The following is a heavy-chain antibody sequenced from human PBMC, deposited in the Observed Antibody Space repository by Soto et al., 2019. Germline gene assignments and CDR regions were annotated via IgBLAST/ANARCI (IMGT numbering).Heavy chain of an antibody. Sequence: PSETLSLTCTVSGGSISSYYWSWIRQPPGKGLEWIGHIYYSGSTNYNPSLKSRVTISVDTSKNQFSLKLSSVTAADTAVYYCARDFWSGYNNWFDPWGQGTLVTVSS. CDR3: ARDFWSGYNNWFDP. V-gene: IGHV4-59*01. J-gene: IGHJ5*02. CDR1: GGSISSYY. D-gene: IGHD3-3*01. CDR2: IYYSGST.